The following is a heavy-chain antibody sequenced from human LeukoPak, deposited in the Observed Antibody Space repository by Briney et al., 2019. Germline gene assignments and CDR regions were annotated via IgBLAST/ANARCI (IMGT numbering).Heavy chain of an antibody. Sequence: ASVKVSCKASGYTFTSYDINWVRQATGQGLEWMGWMNPNSGNTSYAQKFQGRVTMTRDTSTSTVYMELSSLRSEDTAVYYCARDPGGSYDPTYXXMDVW. V-gene: IGHV1-8*01. CDR1: GYTFTSYD. CDR3: ARDPGGSYDPTYXXMDV. D-gene: IGHD1-26*01. CDR2: MNPNSGNT. J-gene: IGHJ6*01.